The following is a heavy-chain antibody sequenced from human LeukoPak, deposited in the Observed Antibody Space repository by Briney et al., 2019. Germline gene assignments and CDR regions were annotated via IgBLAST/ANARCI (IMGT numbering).Heavy chain of an antibody. V-gene: IGHV4-4*07. D-gene: IGHD3-22*01. CDR3: ARDDKGYFDSRWTAFDI. J-gene: IGHJ3*02. Sequence: TSETLSLTCTVSGASISDTAWSWVQQSAGGGLEWIGRVFSSGGTLYNPSLNGRVTMSLDASKKQLSLKVTSVTVADTAIYYCARDDKGYFDSRWTAFDIWGQGTVVTVSP. CDR2: VFSSGGT. CDR1: GASISDTA.